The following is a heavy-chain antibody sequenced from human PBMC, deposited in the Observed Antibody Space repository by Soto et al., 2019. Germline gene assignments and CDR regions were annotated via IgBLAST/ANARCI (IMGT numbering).Heavy chain of an antibody. CDR1: GFTFSSYA. D-gene: IGHD3-9*01. V-gene: IGHV3-23*01. J-gene: IGHJ4*02. Sequence: LSLTCAASGFTFSSYAMSWVRQAPGKGLEWVSAISGSGGSTYYADSVKGRFTISRDNSKNTLYLQMNSLRAEDTAVYYCAKVGTPGGYDILTGYYGYYFDYWGQGTLVTVSS. CDR2: ISGSGGST. CDR3: AKVGTPGGYDILTGYYGYYFDY.